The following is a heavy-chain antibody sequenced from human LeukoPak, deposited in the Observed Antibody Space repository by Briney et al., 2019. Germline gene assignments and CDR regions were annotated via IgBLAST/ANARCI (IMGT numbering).Heavy chain of an antibody. J-gene: IGHJ3*02. CDR3: ARHKYSSGWPPEGAFDI. V-gene: IGHV4-38-2*02. D-gene: IGHD6-19*01. CDR1: AYSISSGYY. Sequence: SETLSLTCTVSAYSISSGYYWGWIRQPPGKGLEWTGSIDHSGSTYYNPSLKSRITISVDTSKNQFSLKLSSVTAADTAVYYCARHKYSSGWPPEGAFDIWGQGTMVTVSS. CDR2: IDHSGST.